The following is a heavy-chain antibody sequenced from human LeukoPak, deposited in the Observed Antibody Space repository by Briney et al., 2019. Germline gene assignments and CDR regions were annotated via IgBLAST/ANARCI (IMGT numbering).Heavy chain of an antibody. CDR1: GGSFSGYY. Sequence: SETLSLTCAVYGGSFSGYYWSWIRQPPGKGLEWIGEINHSGSTNYNPSLKSRVTISVDTSKNQFSLKLSSVTAADTAVYYCARGGGDSIVVVPAATRHFHYWGQGTLVTVSS. CDR3: ARGGGDSIVVVPAATRHFHY. V-gene: IGHV4-34*01. J-gene: IGHJ4*02. CDR2: INHSGST. D-gene: IGHD2-2*01.